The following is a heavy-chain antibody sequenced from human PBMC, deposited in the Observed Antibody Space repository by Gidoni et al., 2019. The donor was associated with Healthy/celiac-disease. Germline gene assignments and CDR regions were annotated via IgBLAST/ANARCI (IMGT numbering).Heavy chain of an antibody. J-gene: IGHJ3*02. CDR1: GFPFDDYA. CDR2: ISWNSGSI. D-gene: IGHD3-10*01. V-gene: IGHV3-9*01. CDR3: AKALYYYGSGTKGDAFDI. Sequence: EVQLVESGGGLVQPGRSLSLSCAASGFPFDDYALHWVRQAPGKGLEWVSGISWNSGSIGYADSVKGRFTISRDNAKNSLYLQMNSLRAEDTALYYCAKALYYYGSGTKGDAFDIWGQGTMVTVSS.